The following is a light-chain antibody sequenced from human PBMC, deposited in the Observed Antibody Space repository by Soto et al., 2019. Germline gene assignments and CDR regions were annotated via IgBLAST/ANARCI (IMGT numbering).Light chain of an antibody. V-gene: IGKV3-20*01. CDR1: QSVSSSY. CDR2: GPA. CDR3: QNIGSYPSRVP. Sequence: VLTQSPGTLYMYKGERATLTCRASQSVSSSYIAWYQQKPGQAPSLPIYGPASRATGIPDRFSGSGSGTDFALTISIRYPEDFAVYYYQNIGSYPSRVPFGQATR. J-gene: IGKJ5*01.